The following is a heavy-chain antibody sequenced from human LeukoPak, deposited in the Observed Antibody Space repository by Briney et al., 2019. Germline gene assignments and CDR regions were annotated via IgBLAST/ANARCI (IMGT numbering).Heavy chain of an antibody. Sequence: GGSLRLSCTTSGFTFRDHAMSWVRQAPGKGLEWVGVIRSKAYRGTTEYAASVKGRFTISRDDSTSIAYLQMNSLKTDDTAVYYCARGPIQLWIHNAMDFWGQGTTVTVSS. CDR3: ARGPIQLWIHNAMDF. CDR1: GFTFRDHA. D-gene: IGHD5-18*01. J-gene: IGHJ6*02. CDR2: IRSKAYRGTT. V-gene: IGHV3-49*04.